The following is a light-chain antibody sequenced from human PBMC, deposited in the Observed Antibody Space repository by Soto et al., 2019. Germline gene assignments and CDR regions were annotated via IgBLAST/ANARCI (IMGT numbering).Light chain of an antibody. J-gene: IGLJ3*02. CDR1: SSNIGSNT. CDR2: SNN. V-gene: IGLV1-44*01. Sequence: QAVVTQPPSASGTPGQRVTISCSGSSSNIGSNTVNWYQQLPGTAPKLLIYSNNQRPSGVPDRFSGSTSGTSASLAISGLQSEDGADYYCAAWDDSLNGRVFGGGTKLTVL. CDR3: AAWDDSLNGRV.